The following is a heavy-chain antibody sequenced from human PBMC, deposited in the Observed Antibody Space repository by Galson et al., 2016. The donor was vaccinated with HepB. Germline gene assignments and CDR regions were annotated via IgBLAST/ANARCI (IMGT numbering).Heavy chain of an antibody. D-gene: IGHD4-23*01. CDR2: ISNRATTI. CDR3: ATPGGYGGTFYVYGMDV. CDR1: GFTFSDFY. J-gene: IGHJ6*02. V-gene: IGHV3-11*04. Sequence: SLRLSCAASGFTFSDFYMNWFRQAPGKGLEWISFISNRATTIYYADSVKGRFTISRDNAKNSLYLQMNNLRAEDTAVYYCATPGGYGGTFYVYGMDVWGQGTTVTVSS.